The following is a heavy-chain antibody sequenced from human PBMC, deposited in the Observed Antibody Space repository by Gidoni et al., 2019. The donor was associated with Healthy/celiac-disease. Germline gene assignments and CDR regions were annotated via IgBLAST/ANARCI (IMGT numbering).Heavy chain of an antibody. CDR3: ARGESSSWYAPSYYYYYYGMDV. V-gene: IGHV1-2*04. CDR2: INPNSGGT. CDR1: GYTFTGYS. Sequence: QVQLVQSGAEVKKHGASVKVSCKASGYTFTGYSMHWVRQAPGQGLEWMGWINPNSGGTTYAQKFRGWVPMTRDTSISTAYMELSRLRSDDTAVYYWARGESSSWYAPSYYYYYYGMDVWGQGTTVTVSS. J-gene: IGHJ6*02. D-gene: IGHD6-13*01.